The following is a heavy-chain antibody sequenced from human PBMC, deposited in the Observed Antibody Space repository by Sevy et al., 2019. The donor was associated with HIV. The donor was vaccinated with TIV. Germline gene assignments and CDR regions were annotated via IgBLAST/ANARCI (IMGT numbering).Heavy chain of an antibody. CDR2: IYPRDSDT. CDR3: ARHVDMTTLIGGHYYFDS. J-gene: IGHJ4*02. V-gene: IGHV5-51*01. CDR1: GYKFTTYW. Sequence: GESLKISCKASGYKFTTYWIGWARQMPGKGLEWMGMIYPRDSDTRYSPSFQGQVTISADTSINTAYLQWSGLKASDTAMYFCARHVDMTTLIGGHYYFDSWGQGTLVTVSS. D-gene: IGHD4-4*01.